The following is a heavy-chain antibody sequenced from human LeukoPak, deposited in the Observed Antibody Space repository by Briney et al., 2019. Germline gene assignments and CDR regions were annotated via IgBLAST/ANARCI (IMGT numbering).Heavy chain of an antibody. Sequence: PGGSLRLSCAASGFTFSSYSMNWVHQAPGKGLEWVSYISSSSSTIYYADSVKGRFTISRDNAKNSLYLQMNSLRAEDTAVYYCARAKVKQWLPADYWGQGTLVTVSS. CDR3: ARAKVKQWLPADY. CDR1: GFTFSSYS. J-gene: IGHJ4*02. D-gene: IGHD6-19*01. CDR2: ISSSSSTI. V-gene: IGHV3-48*04.